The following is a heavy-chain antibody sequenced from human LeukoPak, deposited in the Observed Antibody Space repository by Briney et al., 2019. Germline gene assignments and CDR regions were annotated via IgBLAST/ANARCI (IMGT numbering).Heavy chain of an antibody. J-gene: IGHJ4*02. CDR3: ARDYSSGWFDY. D-gene: IGHD6-19*01. CDR2: INPNSGGT. CDR1: GDTFSKYA. V-gene: IGHV1-2*06. Sequence: ASVKVSCKASGDTFSKYAITWVRQAPGQGLEWMGRINPNSGGTNYAQKFQGRVTMTRDTSISTAYMELSRLRSDDTAVYYCARDYSSGWFDYWGQGTLVTVSS.